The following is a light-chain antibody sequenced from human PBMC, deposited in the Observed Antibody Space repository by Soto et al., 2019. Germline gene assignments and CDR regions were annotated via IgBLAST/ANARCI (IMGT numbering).Light chain of an antibody. J-gene: IGKJ5*01. Sequence: EIVLTQSPGTLSLSPVERSTLSFSSSRSVSSSYLAWYQQKPGQAPRLLIYGASSRATGIPDRFSGSGSGTDFTLTISRLEPEDFAVYYCQQYGSSPPITFGQGTRLEI. CDR1: RSVSSSY. CDR2: GAS. CDR3: QQYGSSPPIT. V-gene: IGKV3-20*01.